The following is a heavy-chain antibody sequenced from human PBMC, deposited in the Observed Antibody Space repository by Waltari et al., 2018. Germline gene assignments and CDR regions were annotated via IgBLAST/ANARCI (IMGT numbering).Heavy chain of an antibody. CDR1: GASLTTYY. Sequence: QVQLQESGPGLMKPSETLSLSCTVSGASLTTYYWSWIRQPPGKGLEYIGYIHDSGDTNYSPSLRSRVSMSMDTSKNQFSLKVSSVTAADSVVYYCARVHGSESPLSWGTDVWGQGTAVTVSS. CDR2: IHDSGDT. CDR3: ARVHGSESPLSWGTDV. V-gene: IGHV4-59*01. J-gene: IGHJ6*02.